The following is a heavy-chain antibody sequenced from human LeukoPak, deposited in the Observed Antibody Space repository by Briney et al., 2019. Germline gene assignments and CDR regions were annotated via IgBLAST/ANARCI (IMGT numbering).Heavy chain of an antibody. CDR3: ARQNDFRLDY. V-gene: IGHV5-51*01. J-gene: IGHJ4*02. D-gene: IGHD3-3*01. CDR2: IYPGDSDT. Sequence: GESLRISCKGSGYTFSSYWIGWVRQMPGKGLEWMGIIYPGDSDTRYSPSLQGQVTISVDTSIGTAYLQRSSLKASDTAIYYCARQNDFRLDYWGQGTLVTVSS. CDR1: GYTFSSYW.